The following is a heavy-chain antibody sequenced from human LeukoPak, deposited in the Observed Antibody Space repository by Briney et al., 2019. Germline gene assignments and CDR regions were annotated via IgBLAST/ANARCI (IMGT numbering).Heavy chain of an antibody. CDR3: ARAVGSDLMGYYYYYGMDV. Sequence: PSGTLSLTCAVSGGSISSSNWWSWVRQPPGKGLEWIGEIYHSGSTNYNPSLKSRVTISVDTSKNQFSLKLSSVTAADTAVYYCARAVGSDLMGYYYYYGMDVWGQGTTVTVSS. D-gene: IGHD5-12*01. V-gene: IGHV4-4*02. CDR1: GGSISSSNW. J-gene: IGHJ6*02. CDR2: IYHSGST.